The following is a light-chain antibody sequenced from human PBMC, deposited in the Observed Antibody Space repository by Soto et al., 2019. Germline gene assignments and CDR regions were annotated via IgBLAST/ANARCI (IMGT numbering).Light chain of an antibody. J-gene: IGKJ3*01. CDR3: QQYGSSPFT. CDR1: QSVSSSY. CDR2: GAS. V-gene: IGKV3-20*01. Sequence: EIVLTQSPGTLSLSPGERATLSCRASQSVSSSYLAWYQQKPGQTPRLLFYGASSRATGIPDRFSGSGSGTEFTLTISRLEPEDFAVYYCQQYGSSPFTVGPGTKVDIK.